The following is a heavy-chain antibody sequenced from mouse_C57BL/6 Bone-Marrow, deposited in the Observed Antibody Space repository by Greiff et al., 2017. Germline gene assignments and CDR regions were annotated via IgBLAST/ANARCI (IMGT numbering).Heavy chain of an antibody. D-gene: IGHD2-4*01. V-gene: IGHV1-85*01. J-gene: IGHJ4*01. CDR2: IYPRDGST. CDR3: ARDYPYAMDY. CDR1: GYTFTSYD. Sequence: QVQLQQSGPELVKPGASVKLSCKASGYTFTSYDINWVKQRPGQGLEWIGWIYPRDGSTKYNETFKGKATLTVATSSSTAYMELPSLTSEDSAVYFCARDYPYAMDYWGQGTSVTVSS.